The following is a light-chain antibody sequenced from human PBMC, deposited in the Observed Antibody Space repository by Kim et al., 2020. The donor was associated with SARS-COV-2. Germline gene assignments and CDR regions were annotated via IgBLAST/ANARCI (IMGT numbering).Light chain of an antibody. Sequence: GKSITIPCTGTSSDVGSYNLVSWYQQHPGKAPKLMIYEGRKRPSGVSNRFSGSKSGNTASLTISGLQAEDEADYYCCSYAGSSTWVFGGGTQLTVL. CDR3: CSYAGSSTWV. V-gene: IGLV2-23*01. CDR1: SSDVGSYNL. J-gene: IGLJ3*02. CDR2: EGR.